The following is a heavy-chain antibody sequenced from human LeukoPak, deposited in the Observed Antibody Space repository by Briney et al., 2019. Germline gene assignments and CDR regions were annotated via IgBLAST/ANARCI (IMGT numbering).Heavy chain of an antibody. V-gene: IGHV3-48*03. CDR2: ISSRGGSI. Sequence: GGSLRLSCVASGFSFTTYEMIWVRQAPGKGLEWVSSISSRGGSIYYADSVKGRFTISRDNAKNSLYLQMNSLRAEDTAVYYCAPEMATITSWGQGTLVTVSS. J-gene: IGHJ4*02. CDR3: APEMATITS. CDR1: GFSFTTYE. D-gene: IGHD5-24*01.